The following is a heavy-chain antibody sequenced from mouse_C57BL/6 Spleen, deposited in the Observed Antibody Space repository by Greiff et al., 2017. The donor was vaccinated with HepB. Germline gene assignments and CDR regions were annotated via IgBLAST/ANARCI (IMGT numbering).Heavy chain of an antibody. V-gene: IGHV1-75*01. J-gene: IGHJ3*01. CDR3: ARRDYYCFAWFAY. Sequence: QVQLKESGPELVKPGASVKISCKASGYTFTDYYINWVKQRPGQGLEWIGWIFPGSGSTYYNEKFKGKATLTVDKSSSTAYMLLSSLTSEDSAVYFCARRDYYCFAWFAYWGQGTLVTVSA. CDR2: IFPGSGST. D-gene: IGHD2-12*01. CDR1: GYTFTDYY.